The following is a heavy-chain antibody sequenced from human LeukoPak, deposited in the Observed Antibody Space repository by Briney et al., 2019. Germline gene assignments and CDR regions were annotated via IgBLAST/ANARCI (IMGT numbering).Heavy chain of an antibody. CDR3: AKSYGSGSYYKGAPDYYYYGMDV. V-gene: IGHV6-1*01. CDR1: GDSVSSNSAA. D-gene: IGHD3-10*01. CDR2: TYYRSKWYN. J-gene: IGHJ6*02. Sequence: PSQTLSLTCAISGDSVSSNSAAWNWIRQSPSRGLEWLGRTYYRSKWYNDYAVSVKSRITINPDTSKNQFSLQLNSVTPEDTAVYYCAKSYGSGSYYKGAPDYYYYGMDVWGQGTTVTVSS.